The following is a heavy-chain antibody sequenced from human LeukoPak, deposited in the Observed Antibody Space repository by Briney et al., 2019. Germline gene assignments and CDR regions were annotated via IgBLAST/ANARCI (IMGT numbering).Heavy chain of an antibody. CDR1: GFTFSSYA. J-gene: IGHJ4*02. D-gene: IGHD1-26*01. V-gene: IGHV3-30*04. Sequence: AGRSLRLSCAASGFTFSSYAMHWVRQAPGKGLEWVAVISYDGSNKYYADSVKGRFTISRDNSKNTLYLQMNSLRAEDTAVYYCAKESGSYFGRFDYWGQGTLVTVSS. CDR2: ISYDGSNK. CDR3: AKESGSYFGRFDY.